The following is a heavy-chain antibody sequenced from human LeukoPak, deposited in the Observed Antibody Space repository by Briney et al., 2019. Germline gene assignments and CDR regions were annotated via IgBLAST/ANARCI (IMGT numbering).Heavy chain of an antibody. J-gene: IGHJ3*02. Sequence: GGSLRLSCAASGFTFYNYVVSWVRQAPGKGLECVSSISGSGYNTYYADSVKGRFTISRDNSKNTVYLQMNSLRAEDTALYYCAKSLLTTVITGAFDIWGQGTMVTVSS. CDR3: AKSLLTTVITGAFDI. CDR1: GFTFYNYV. D-gene: IGHD4-23*01. V-gene: IGHV3-23*01. CDR2: ISGSGYNT.